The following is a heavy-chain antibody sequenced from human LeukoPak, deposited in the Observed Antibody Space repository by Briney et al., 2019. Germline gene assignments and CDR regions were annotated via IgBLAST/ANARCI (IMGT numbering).Heavy chain of an antibody. CDR3: AKEPGAATTYYFDS. Sequence: TGGSLRLSCAASGFAFSRYAMNWVRQGPGKGLEWVSSISGSSSGSYYTDSVKGRFTISRDNSNNTLYLQMNNLRAEGTAIYYCAKEPGAATTYYFDSWGQGTLVTVSS. J-gene: IGHJ4*02. CDR1: GFAFSRYA. D-gene: IGHD2/OR15-2a*01. CDR2: ISGSSSGS. V-gene: IGHV3-23*01.